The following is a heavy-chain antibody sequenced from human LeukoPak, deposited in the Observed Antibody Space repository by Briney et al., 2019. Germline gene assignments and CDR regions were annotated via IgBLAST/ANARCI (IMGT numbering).Heavy chain of an antibody. Sequence: GGSLRLSCAASGLTFSIYWMHWVRQAPGKGLVWVSRINSDGSSTSYADSVKGRFTISRDNAKNTLYLQMNSLRAEDTAVYYCARDRDWNYVFDYWGQGTLVTVSS. CDR3: ARDRDWNYVFDY. V-gene: IGHV3-74*01. CDR1: GLTFSIYW. J-gene: IGHJ4*02. CDR2: INSDGSST. D-gene: IGHD1-7*01.